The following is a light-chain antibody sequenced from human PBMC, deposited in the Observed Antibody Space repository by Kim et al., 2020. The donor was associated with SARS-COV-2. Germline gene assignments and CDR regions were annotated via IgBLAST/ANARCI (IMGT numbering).Light chain of an antibody. Sequence: SAGERATLPCRASQSVSNSYLAWYQQKPGQAPRLLIFAATSRATGIPDRFSGSGSGTDFTLTISGLEPEDFAVYYCQQYSRPPLTFGGGTKVDIK. J-gene: IGKJ4*01. CDR3: QQYSRPPLT. CDR1: QSVSNSY. V-gene: IGKV3-20*01. CDR2: AAT.